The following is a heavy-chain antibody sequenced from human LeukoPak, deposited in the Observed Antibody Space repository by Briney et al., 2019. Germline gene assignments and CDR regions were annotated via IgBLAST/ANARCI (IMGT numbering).Heavy chain of an antibody. CDR1: GFTFSSFA. V-gene: IGHV3-23*01. CDR3: AKSGLNRFDY. Sequence: GGSLRLSCAASGFTFSSFAMSWVRQAPGKGLEWVSGISGSGGSGSTYYADSVKGRFTISRDNSKNTLYLQMNSLRAEDTAVYYCAKSGLNRFDYWGQGTLVTVSS. D-gene: IGHD2-15*01. J-gene: IGHJ4*02. CDR2: ISGSGGSGST.